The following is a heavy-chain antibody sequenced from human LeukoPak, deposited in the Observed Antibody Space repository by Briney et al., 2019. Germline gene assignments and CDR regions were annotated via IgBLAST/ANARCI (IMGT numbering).Heavy chain of an antibody. CDR3: AKERQQLVPGHFDY. D-gene: IGHD6-13*01. CDR2: ISSNGGST. V-gene: IGHV3-64*04. J-gene: IGHJ4*02. CDR1: GFTFSSYA. Sequence: PGGSLRLSCSASGFTFSSYAMHWVRQAPGKGLEYVSAISSNGGSTYYADSVKGRFTISRDNSKNTVHLQMNSLRAEDTAVYYCAKERQQLVPGHFDYWGQGTLVTVSS.